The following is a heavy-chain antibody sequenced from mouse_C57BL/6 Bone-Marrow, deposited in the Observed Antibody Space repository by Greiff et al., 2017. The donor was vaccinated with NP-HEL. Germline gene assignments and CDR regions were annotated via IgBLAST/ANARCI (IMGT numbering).Heavy chain of an antibody. CDR2: IYPRSGNT. CDR3: ARPGREYYFDY. V-gene: IGHV1-81*01. J-gene: IGHJ2*01. Sequence: QVQLQQSGAELARPGASVKLSCKASGYTFTSYGISWVKQRTGQGLEWIGEIYPRSGNTYYNEKFKGKATLTADKSSSTAYMELRSLTSEDSAVYFCARPGREYYFDYWGQGTTLTVSS. CDR1: GYTFTSYG.